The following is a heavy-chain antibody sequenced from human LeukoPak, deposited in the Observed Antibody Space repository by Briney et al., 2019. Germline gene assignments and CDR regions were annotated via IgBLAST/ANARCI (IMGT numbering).Heavy chain of an antibody. D-gene: IGHD6-19*01. V-gene: IGHV3-23*01. Sequence: GGSLRLSCAASGFTFSSSDMSWVRQAPGKGLEWVSGIDGSGSTTYYADSVKGRFTISRDNSKNTLYLQMNSLRAEDTAIYSCAKSSGWFYFDYWGQGTLVTVSS. J-gene: IGHJ4*02. CDR3: AKSSGWFYFDY. CDR2: IDGSGSTT. CDR1: GFTFSSSD.